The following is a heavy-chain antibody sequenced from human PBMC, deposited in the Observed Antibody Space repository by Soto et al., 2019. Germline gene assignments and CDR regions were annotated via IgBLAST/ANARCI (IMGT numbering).Heavy chain of an antibody. CDR2: ISYDGSHK. D-gene: IGHD6-19*01. CDR1: GFNFSSYG. Sequence: HVQLVESGGGVVQPGRSLRLSCAVSGFNFSSYGMHWVRQAPGKGREWVAVISYDGSHKASADSVKGRFAISRDNSKNTVFLKMNSLGLEDTAVYYCAKDLVETSSWPADWAQGTLVTVSS. J-gene: IGHJ4*02. V-gene: IGHV3-30*18. CDR3: AKDLVETSSWPAD.